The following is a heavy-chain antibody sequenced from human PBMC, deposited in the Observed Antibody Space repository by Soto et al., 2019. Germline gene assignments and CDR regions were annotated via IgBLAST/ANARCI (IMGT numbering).Heavy chain of an antibody. V-gene: IGHV2-70*11. CDR3: ARISTRSSGWFGGGVYGMDV. J-gene: IGHJ6*02. Sequence: SGPTLVNPTQTLTLTCTFSGFSLSTSGMCVSWIRQPPGKALEWLARIDWDDDRYYSTSLKTRLTISKDTSKNQVVLTMTNMDPVDAATYYCARISTRSSGWFGGGVYGMDVWGQGTTVTVSS. D-gene: IGHD6-19*01. CDR1: GFSLSTSGMC. CDR2: IDWDDDR.